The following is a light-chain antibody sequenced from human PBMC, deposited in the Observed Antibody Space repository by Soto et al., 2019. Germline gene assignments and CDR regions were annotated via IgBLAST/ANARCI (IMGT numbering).Light chain of an antibody. V-gene: IGKV1-33*01. J-gene: IGKJ4*01. CDR3: QQHHSLPLT. Sequence: DIQMTQSPSSLSASVGDRVTITCQASQDISNHLSWYQQKPGKAPKLLIYDASNLETGVPSGFSGSGSGTDFTFTISSLQPENVATYYCQQHHSLPLTFGGETKVEIK. CDR2: DAS. CDR1: QDISNH.